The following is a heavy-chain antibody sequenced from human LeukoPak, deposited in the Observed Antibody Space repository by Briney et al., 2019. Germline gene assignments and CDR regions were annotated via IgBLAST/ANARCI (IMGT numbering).Heavy chain of an antibody. J-gene: IGHJ4*02. D-gene: IGHD4-17*01. CDR3: ARRIYYGDWTRGPDD. Sequence: GESLKSSGRRPGYTLVCNRFALVRQTPGKGLEWMGIIYPGDSDTRYSPPFQGQVTISADKSDSTAYLQWSSLQASDTAIYYCARRIYYGDWTRGPDDWGQGTLVTVSS. V-gene: IGHV5-51*01. CDR1: GYTLVCNR. CDR2: IYPGDSDT.